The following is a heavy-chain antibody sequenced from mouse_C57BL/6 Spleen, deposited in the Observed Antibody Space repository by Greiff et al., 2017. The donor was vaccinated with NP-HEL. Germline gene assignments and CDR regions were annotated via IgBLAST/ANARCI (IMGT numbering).Heavy chain of an antibody. CDR1: GYTFTSYG. Sequence: VQLQQSGAELARPGASVKLSCKASGYTFTSYGISWVKQRTGQGLEWIGEIYPRSGNTYYTEKFKGKATLTADKSSSTAYMELRSLTSEDSAVYFCARCSNYYFDYWGQGTTLTVSS. V-gene: IGHV1-81*01. D-gene: IGHD2-5*01. CDR2: IYPRSGNT. CDR3: ARCSNYYFDY. J-gene: IGHJ2*01.